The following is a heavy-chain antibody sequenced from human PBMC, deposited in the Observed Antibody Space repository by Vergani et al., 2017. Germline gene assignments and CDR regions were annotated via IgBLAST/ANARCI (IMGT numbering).Heavy chain of an antibody. D-gene: IGHD6-13*01. Sequence: MKRKEGDGGLVKPSETLSLTCTVSGGSIRSTFYYWGWIRQPPGKGLEWIGTIYYSGSTYYNPSLKSRVTISVDTSKNQFSLKLNSVTAADTAVYYCARHKEQLVPGNYYYYYYMDVWGKGTTVTVSS. V-gene: IGHV4-39*01. J-gene: IGHJ6*03. CDR3: ARHKEQLVPGNYYYYYYMDV. CDR1: GGSIRSTFYY. CDR2: IYYSGST.